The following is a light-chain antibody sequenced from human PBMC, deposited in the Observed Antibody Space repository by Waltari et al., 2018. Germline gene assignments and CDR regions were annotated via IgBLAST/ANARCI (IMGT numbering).Light chain of an antibody. V-gene: IGKV3-15*01. CDR2: GAS. CDR3: HQYNNWPLT. J-gene: IGKJ5*01. Sequence: EVVMTPSPATLSVSPGERATLPCRASQSVSSNLAWYQQRPGQAPRLLIYGASTRATGIPAKFSASGSGTEFTLTISSLQSEDFAVYYCHQYNNWPLTFGQGTRLEIK. CDR1: QSVSSN.